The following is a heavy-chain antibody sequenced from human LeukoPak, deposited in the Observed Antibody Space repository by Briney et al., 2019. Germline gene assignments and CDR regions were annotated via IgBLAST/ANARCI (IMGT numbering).Heavy chain of an antibody. V-gene: IGHV1-18*01. CDR1: GYTFTSYG. CDR3: ARDSSGWPTYFQH. CDR2: ISAYNGNT. D-gene: IGHD6-19*01. J-gene: IGHJ1*01. Sequence: ASVKVSCKASGYTFTSYGISWVRQAPGQGLEWMGWISAYNGNTNYAQKAQGRVTMTTDTSTSTAYMELTRPRSDDTAVYYCARDSSGWPTYFQHWGQGTLVTVSS.